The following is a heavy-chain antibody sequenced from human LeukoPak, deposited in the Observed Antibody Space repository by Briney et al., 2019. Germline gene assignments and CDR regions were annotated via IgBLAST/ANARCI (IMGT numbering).Heavy chain of an antibody. CDR1: GGSISSYY. CDR2: IYTSGST. D-gene: IGHD3-10*01. V-gene: IGHV4-4*09. Sequence: SETLSLTCTVSGGSISSYYWSWIRQPPGKGLEWIGYIYTSGSTNYNPSLKSRVTISVDTSKNQFSLKLSSVTAADTAVYYCARLRTSQCGSDSGGAFHIWGQGTMVSVSS. CDR3: ARLRTSQCGSDSGGAFHI. J-gene: IGHJ3*02.